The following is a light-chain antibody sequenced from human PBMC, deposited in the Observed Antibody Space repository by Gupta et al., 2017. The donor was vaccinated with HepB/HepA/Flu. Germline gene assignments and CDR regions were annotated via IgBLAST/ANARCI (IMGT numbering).Light chain of an antibody. V-gene: IGLV7-46*01. Sequence: QPVVTQDPSLTVAPGGTVTLTCCRSIGAVTSGHLPNWFQQKPGQAPGTLIYETNKKRALPRARFSGSGIGGKAALTLSGAKAEDEADYYCLLSYSDLRMFGGGTKRTVL. CDR3: LLSYSDLRM. J-gene: IGLJ3*02. CDR1: IGAVTSGHL. CDR2: ETN.